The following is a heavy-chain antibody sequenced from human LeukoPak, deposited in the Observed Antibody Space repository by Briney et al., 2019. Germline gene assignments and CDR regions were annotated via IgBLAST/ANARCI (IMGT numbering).Heavy chain of an antibody. CDR2: ISYDGSNK. D-gene: IGHD6-13*01. CDR3: ATSSGAAGRNIQD. Sequence: GRSLRLSCAASGFTFSSYALHWVRQAPGKGLEWVAVISYDGSNKYYADSVKGRFTISRDNSKNTLYLQMNSLRAEDTAVYYCATSSGAAGRNIQDWGQGTLVTVSS. CDR1: GFTFSSYA. V-gene: IGHV3-30-3*01. J-gene: IGHJ4*02.